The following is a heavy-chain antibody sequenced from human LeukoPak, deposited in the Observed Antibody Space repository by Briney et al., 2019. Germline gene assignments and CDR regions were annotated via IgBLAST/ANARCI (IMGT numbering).Heavy chain of an antibody. V-gene: IGHV3-23*01. CDR1: GFTFDSYD. Sequence: GGSLRLSCAASGFTFDSYDMSWVRQAPGKGLEWVSGTSASGGRTYYADPVKGRFTISRDNSKNTLYLQMNSLRAEDTAVYYCTLTLVRGRVYGLDVRGEGTTVTVSS. CDR3: TLTLVRGRVYGLDV. D-gene: IGHD3-10*01. J-gene: IGHJ6*04. CDR2: TSASGGRT.